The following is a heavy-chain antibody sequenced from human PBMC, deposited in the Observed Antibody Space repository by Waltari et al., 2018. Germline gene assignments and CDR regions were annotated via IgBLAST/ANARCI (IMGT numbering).Heavy chain of an antibody. J-gene: IGHJ4*02. V-gene: IGHV3-48*03. CDR1: GFTFSSYE. CDR3: ARGYSSSWYSPPIDY. D-gene: IGHD6-13*01. CDR2: ISSRGSTI. Sequence: EVQLVESGGGLVQPGGSLRLSCAASGFTFSSYEMNWVRQAPGKGLEWVSYISSRGSTIYYADSGKGRFTISRDNAKNSLYLQMNSLRAEDTAVYYCARGYSSSWYSPPIDYWGQGTLVTVSS.